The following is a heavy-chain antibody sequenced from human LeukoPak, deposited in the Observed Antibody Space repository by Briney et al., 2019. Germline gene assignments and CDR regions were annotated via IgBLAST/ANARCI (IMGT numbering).Heavy chain of an antibody. CDR2: IYHSGST. V-gene: IGHV4-38-2*01. J-gene: IGHJ6*04. Sequence: SETLSLTCAVSGYSISSGHYWGWIRQPPGKGLEWIGSIYHSGSTYYNPSLKSRVTISVDTSKNQFSLKLSSVTAADTAVYYCARVGIAAAGTLSPYYGMDVWGKGTTVTVSS. D-gene: IGHD6-13*01. CDR3: ARVGIAAAGTLSPYYGMDV. CDR1: GYSISSGHY.